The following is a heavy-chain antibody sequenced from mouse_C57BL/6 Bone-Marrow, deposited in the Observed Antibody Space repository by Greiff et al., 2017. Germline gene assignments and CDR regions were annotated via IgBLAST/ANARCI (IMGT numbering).Heavy chain of an antibody. CDR2: INPYNGGT. J-gene: IGHJ1*03. CDR3: ARAPDWYFDV. V-gene: IGHV1-19*01. CDR1: GYTFTDYY. Sequence: VQLQQSGPVLVKPGASVKMSCKASGYTFTDYYMNWVKQSHGKSLEWIGVINPYNGGTSYNQKFKGKATLTVDKSSSTAYMELNSLTSEDSAVXYCARAPDWYFDVWGTGTTVTVSS.